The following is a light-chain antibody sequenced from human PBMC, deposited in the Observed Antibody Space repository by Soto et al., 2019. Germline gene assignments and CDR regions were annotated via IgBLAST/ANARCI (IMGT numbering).Light chain of an antibody. CDR1: SSDVGGHNH. CDR2: EVG. V-gene: IGLV2-14*01. J-gene: IGLJ1*01. CDR3: SSYTSSNTHV. Sequence: QSALTQPASVSGSPGQSITISCTGSSSDVGGHNHVSWYQQHPGKAPKLIIYEVGNRPSGVSNRFSGSKSGNTASLTISGFQAEDEADYYCSSYTSSNTHVFGAGTKVTVL.